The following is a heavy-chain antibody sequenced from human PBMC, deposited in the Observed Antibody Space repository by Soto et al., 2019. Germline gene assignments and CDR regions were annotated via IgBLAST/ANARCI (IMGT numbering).Heavy chain of an antibody. CDR3: ARQESYYYYYMDV. J-gene: IGHJ6*03. V-gene: IGHV4-59*08. CDR2: IYYSGST. Sequence: ETLSLPCTVSGGSISSYYWSWIRQPPGKGLEWIGYIYYSGSTNYNPSLKSRVTISVDTSKNQFSLKLSSVTAADTAVYYCARQESYYYYYMDVWGKGTTVTVSS. CDR1: GGSISSYY.